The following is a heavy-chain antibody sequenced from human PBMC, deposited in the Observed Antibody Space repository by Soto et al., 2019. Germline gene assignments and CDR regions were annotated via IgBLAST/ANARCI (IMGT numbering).Heavy chain of an antibody. J-gene: IGHJ5*01. CDR3: AKDPDIVVVVAARFDF. D-gene: IGHD2-15*01. Sequence: LPGGSLRLSCAASGLTFSSYAMSWVRQAPGQGLEWVSAISGSGGSTYDADSVKGRFTISGDNSKNTLYLQMNSLRAEDTAVYYCAKDPDIVVVVAARFDFWGQGTLVTVSS. V-gene: IGHV3-23*01. CDR2: ISGSGGST. CDR1: GLTFSSYA.